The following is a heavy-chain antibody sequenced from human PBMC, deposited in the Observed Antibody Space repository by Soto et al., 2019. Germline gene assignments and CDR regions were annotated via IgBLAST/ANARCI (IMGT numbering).Heavy chain of an antibody. J-gene: IGHJ4*02. CDR2: IIPIFGTA. CDR3: ARAHAISSSWYTYYFDY. D-gene: IGHD6-13*01. V-gene: IGHV1-69*13. CDR1: GGTFSSYA. Sequence: GASVKVSCKASGGTFSSYAISWVRQAPGQGLEWMGGIIPIFGTANYAQKFQGRVTITADESTSTAYMELSSLRSEDTAAYYCARAHAISSSWYTYYFDYWGQGTLVTVSS.